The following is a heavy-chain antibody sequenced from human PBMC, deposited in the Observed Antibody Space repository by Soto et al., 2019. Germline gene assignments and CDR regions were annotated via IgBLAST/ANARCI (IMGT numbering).Heavy chain of an antibody. V-gene: IGHV3-30-3*01. CDR2: ISYDGSNK. CDR1: GFTFSSYA. J-gene: IGHJ4*02. D-gene: IGHD3-22*01. Sequence: GGSLRLSCAASGFTFSSYAMHWVRQAPGKGLEWVAVISYDGSNKYYADSVKGRFTISRDNSKNTLYLQMNSLRAVDTAVYYCARDRNYYDSSGPIGFDYWGQGTLVTVSS. CDR3: ARDRNYYDSSGPIGFDY.